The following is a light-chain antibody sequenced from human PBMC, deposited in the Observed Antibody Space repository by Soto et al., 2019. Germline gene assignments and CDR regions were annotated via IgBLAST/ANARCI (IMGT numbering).Light chain of an antibody. CDR3: LQHNSYPLT. J-gene: IGKJ4*01. V-gene: IGKV1-9*01. CDR2: AAS. Sequence: DIQMTQSPSSLSASVGDRVTITCRASQVISSYLAWYQQKPGRAPKLLIYAASTLQSGVPSRFSGSGSGTEFTLTISSLQPEDFATYYCLQHNSYPLTFGGGTKVDIK. CDR1: QVISSY.